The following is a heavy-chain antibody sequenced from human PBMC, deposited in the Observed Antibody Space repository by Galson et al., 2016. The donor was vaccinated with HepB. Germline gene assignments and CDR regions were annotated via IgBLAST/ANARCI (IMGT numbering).Heavy chain of an antibody. CDR1: GFTFGRYA. V-gene: IGHV3-23*01. Sequence: SLRLSCAASGFTFGRYAMSWVRQAPGKGLEWVSAISGDGGSTYYAGSVQGRFTSSRDRSTKPMYLQMNSLRTDDTAVYYCARFTQEWLDRVYYFDYWGQGTLVTVSS. CDR3: ARFTQEWLDRVYYFDY. J-gene: IGHJ4*02. CDR2: ISGDGGST. D-gene: IGHD6-19*01.